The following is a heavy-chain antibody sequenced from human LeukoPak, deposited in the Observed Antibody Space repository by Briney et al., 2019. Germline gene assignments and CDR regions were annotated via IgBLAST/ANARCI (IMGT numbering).Heavy chain of an antibody. V-gene: IGHV3-30*02. J-gene: IGHJ4*02. CDR2: IRYDGSNK. CDR3: AKFLGRTDTQQKPGSTDH. D-gene: IGHD2-15*01. Sequence: GGSLRLSCAASGFTFSSYGMHWVRQAPGKGLEWVAFIRYDGSNKYYADSVKGRFTISRDNSKNTLYLQMNSLRAEDTAVYYCAKFLGRTDTQQKPGSTDHWGQGTLVTVSS. CDR1: GFTFSSYG.